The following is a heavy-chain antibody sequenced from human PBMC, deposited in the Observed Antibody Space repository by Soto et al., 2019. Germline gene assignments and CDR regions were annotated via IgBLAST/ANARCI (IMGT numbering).Heavy chain of an antibody. CDR2: ISSSSSYI. CDR3: AREIRSAAAALNWFDP. V-gene: IGHV3-21*01. CDR1: GFTFSSYS. J-gene: IGHJ5*02. Sequence: GGSLRLSCAASGFTFSSYSMNWVRQAPGKGLEWVSSISSSSSYIYYADSVKGRFTISRDNAKNSLYLQMNSLRAEDTAVYYCAREIRSAAAALNWFDPWGQGTLVTVSS. D-gene: IGHD6-13*01.